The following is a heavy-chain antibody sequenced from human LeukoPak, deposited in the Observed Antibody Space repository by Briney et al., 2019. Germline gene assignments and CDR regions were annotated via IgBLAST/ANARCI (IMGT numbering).Heavy chain of an antibody. Sequence: SETLSLTCTVSGGSISTYYWSWIRQPPGKGLEWIGYVYYSGSTNYNPSLKSRVTISVDTSKNQFSLKLSSVITADTAVYYCARGGTLRNGMDVWGQGTTVTVSS. D-gene: IGHD1-1*01. CDR3: ARGGTLRNGMDV. CDR1: GGSISTYY. J-gene: IGHJ6*02. CDR2: VYYSGST. V-gene: IGHV4-59*01.